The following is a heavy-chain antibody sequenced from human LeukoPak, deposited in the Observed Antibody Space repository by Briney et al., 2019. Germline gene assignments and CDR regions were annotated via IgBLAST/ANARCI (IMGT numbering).Heavy chain of an antibody. J-gene: IGHJ4*02. Sequence: KPSETLSLTCTVSGGSTSSSSYYWGWIRHPPEKRLEWIATIYYSGTTYYNPSLKSRVTISVESSNKQFSLKLSVVTAAHTAVYYGASSGLRLGELSHNFDYWGQGTLVTVSS. CDR1: GGSTSSSSYY. CDR3: ASSGLRLGELSHNFDY. V-gene: IGHV4-39*01. D-gene: IGHD3-16*02. CDR2: IYYSGTT.